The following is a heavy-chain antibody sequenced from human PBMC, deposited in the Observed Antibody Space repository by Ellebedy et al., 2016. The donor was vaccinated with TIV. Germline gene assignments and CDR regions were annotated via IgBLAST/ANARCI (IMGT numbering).Heavy chain of an antibody. CDR3: VQSPKDAIDI. Sequence: GESLKISXAASGFTFSSYAMSWVRQAPGKGLEWVSAISGSGGSTYYADSVKGRFTISRDNSKNTLYLQMNSLRAEDTAVYYCVQSPKDAIDIWGQGTLVTVSS. CDR2: ISGSGGST. J-gene: IGHJ3*02. V-gene: IGHV3-23*01. CDR1: GFTFSSYA.